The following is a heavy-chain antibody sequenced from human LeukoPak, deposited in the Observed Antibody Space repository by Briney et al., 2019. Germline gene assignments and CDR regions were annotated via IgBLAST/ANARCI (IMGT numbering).Heavy chain of an antibody. V-gene: IGHV4-39*07. CDR1: GGSISSSSYY. CDR3: ARVVGNTNFNS. CDR2: IYYSGST. Sequence: SETLSLTCTVSGGSISSSSYYWGWIRQPPGKGLEWIGSIYYSGSTYYNPPLKSRVTISVDKSKSHFSLKVTSVTAADTAVYYCARVVGNTNFNSWGQGALVTVSS. J-gene: IGHJ4*02. D-gene: IGHD2-21*01.